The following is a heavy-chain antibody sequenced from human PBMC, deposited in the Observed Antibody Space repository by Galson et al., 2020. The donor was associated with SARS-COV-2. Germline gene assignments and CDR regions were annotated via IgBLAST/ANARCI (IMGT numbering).Heavy chain of an antibody. CDR2: INPNSGGSGAT. CDR3: ARALGGAVAGQTYYFDY. J-gene: IGHJ4*02. Sequence: ASVTVSCKASGYLFTGYYIHWVRPAPGQGLEWLGWINPNSGGTTHGKGLAWTRWINPNSGGSGATNYAQKFQGRVTMTRDTSISTVYMELNRLKSDDTAVYYCARALGGAVAGQTYYFDYWGQGTLVTVSS. CDR1: GYLFTGYY. V-gene: IGHV1-2*02. D-gene: IGHD6-19*01.